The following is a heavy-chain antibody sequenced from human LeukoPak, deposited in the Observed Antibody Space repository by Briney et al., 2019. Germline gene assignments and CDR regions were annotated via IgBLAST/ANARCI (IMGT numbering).Heavy chain of an antibody. CDR3: ARGAYCGGDCYIPFRH. CDR2: IYYSGST. V-gene: IGHV4-39*01. CDR1: GGSISISSYY. Sequence: SETLSLTCTVPGGSISISSYYWGWIRQPPGKGLEWIGSIYYSGSTYYNPSLKSRVTISVDTSKNQFSLKLSSVTAADTAVYYCARGAYCGGDCYIPFRHWGQGTLVTVSS. J-gene: IGHJ1*01. D-gene: IGHD2-21*02.